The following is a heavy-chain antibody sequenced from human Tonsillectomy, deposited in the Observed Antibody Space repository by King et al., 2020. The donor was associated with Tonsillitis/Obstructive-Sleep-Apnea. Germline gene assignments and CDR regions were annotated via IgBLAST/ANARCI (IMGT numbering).Heavy chain of an antibody. Sequence: QVQLQQWGAGLLKPSETLSLTCAVYGGSFSGYYWSWIRQPPGKGLEWIGEINHSGSTNYNPSLKSRVTISVDTSKNQFSLKLSSVTAADTAVYYCARCPALYDFWSGYYTYDYYMDVWGKGTTVTVSS. CDR1: GGSFSGYY. CDR2: INHSGST. CDR3: ARCPALYDFWSGYYTYDYYMDV. J-gene: IGHJ6*03. V-gene: IGHV4-34*01. D-gene: IGHD3-3*01.